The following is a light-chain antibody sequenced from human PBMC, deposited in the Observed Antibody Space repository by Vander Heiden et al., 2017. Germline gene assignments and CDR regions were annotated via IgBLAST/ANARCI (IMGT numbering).Light chain of an antibody. CDR1: NIGSKS. V-gene: IGLV3-21*02. Sequence: SYVLTQPPSVSVPPGQTGRITCGGNNIGSKSVHWYRQKPGQAPVLVVYDDSDRPSGIPERFSGSNAGNTATLTISRVEAGDEADYYCQVWDSSSDHPSFGTGTKVTVL. CDR2: DDS. J-gene: IGLJ1*01. CDR3: QVWDSSSDHPS.